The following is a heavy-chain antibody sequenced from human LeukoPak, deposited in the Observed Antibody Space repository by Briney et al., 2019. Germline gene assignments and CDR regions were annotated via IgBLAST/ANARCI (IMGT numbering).Heavy chain of an antibody. J-gene: IGHJ4*02. D-gene: IGHD6-19*01. CDR2: ISYDGSNK. V-gene: IGHV3-30*18. Sequence: GGSLRLSCAASGFTFSSYGMHWVRQAPGKGLEWVAVISYDGSNKYYADSVKGRFTISRDNSKNTLYLQMNSLRAEDTAVYCCAKDDEIAVADYWGQGTLVTVSS. CDR3: AKDDEIAVADY. CDR1: GFTFSSYG.